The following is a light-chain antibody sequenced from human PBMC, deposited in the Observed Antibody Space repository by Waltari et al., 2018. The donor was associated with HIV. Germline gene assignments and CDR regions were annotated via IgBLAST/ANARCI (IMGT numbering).Light chain of an antibody. Sequence: QSALTQPASVSGYPGKWITISCIAATNDVGTFNLVSWYHHHHGSPPKLMIYTAGKRPSGCSNRFSASKSCKTASLTISGLQAEDEADYSCCSSACGRGVFGPGTKVTVL. J-gene: IGLJ1*01. CDR2: TAG. V-gene: IGLV2-23*01. CDR3: CSSACGRGV. CDR1: TNDVGTFNL.